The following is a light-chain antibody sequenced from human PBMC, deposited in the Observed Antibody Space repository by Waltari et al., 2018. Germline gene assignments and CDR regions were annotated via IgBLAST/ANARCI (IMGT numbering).Light chain of an antibody. J-gene: IGKJ4*01. CDR3: MQGLNLPLT. CDR2: EVS. CDR1: QSLLHSDGKTY. V-gene: IGKV2-29*03. Sequence: ETVMTQTPLSLSVTPGQPASISCKSSQSLLHSDGKTYLHWYLQKPGQSPQLLIHEVSSRRAGVPDRFSGSGSGTDFTLEISRVDTEDVGVYYCMQGLNLPLTFGGGTKVEIK.